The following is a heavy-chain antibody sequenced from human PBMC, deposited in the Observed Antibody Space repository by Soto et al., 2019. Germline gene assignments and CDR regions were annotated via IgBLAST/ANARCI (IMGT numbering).Heavy chain of an antibody. V-gene: IGHV3-11*05. CDR2: ISSSSSYT. Sequence: QVQLVESGGGLVQPGGSLRLSCAASGFTFSDYYMSWIRQAPGKGLEWVSYISSSSSYTNYADSVKGRFTISRDNAKNSLYLQMNSLRAEDTAVYYCARTLRFAVGATNFDYWGQGTLVTVSS. J-gene: IGHJ4*02. CDR3: ARTLRFAVGATNFDY. D-gene: IGHD1-26*01. CDR1: GFTFSDYY.